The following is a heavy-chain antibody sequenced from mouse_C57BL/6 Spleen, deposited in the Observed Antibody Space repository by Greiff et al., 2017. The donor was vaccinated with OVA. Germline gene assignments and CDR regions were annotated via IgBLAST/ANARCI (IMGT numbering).Heavy chain of an antibody. Sequence: QVQLQQPGAELVKPGASVKMSCKASGYTFTSYWITWVKQRPGQGLEWIGDIYPGSGSTNYTEKFKSKATLTVDTSSSTAYMQLSNLTSEDSAVYYGARLRETGPDYFDYWGQGTTLTVSA. V-gene: IGHV1-55*01. CDR3: ARLRETGPDYFDY. J-gene: IGHJ2*01. D-gene: IGHD4-1*01. CDR1: GYTFTSYW. CDR2: IYPGSGST.